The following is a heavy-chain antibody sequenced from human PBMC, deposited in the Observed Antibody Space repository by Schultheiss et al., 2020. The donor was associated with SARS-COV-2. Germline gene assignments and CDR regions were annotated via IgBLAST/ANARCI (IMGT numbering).Heavy chain of an antibody. CDR2: IYHSGST. J-gene: IGHJ4*02. Sequence: SETLSLTCTVSGGSISSGSYYWSWIRQPAGKGLEWIGSIYHSGSTYYNPSLKSRVTISVDTSKNHFSLRLSSVTAADTAVYYCARDRLGVIDYWGQGTLVTVSS. CDR1: GGSISSGSYY. CDR3: ARDRLGVIDY. V-gene: IGHV4-39*02.